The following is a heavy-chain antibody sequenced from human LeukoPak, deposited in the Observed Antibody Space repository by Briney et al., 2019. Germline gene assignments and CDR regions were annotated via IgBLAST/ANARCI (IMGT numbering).Heavy chain of an antibody. CDR1: GFPFGSYV. CDR2: ISGGGGST. V-gene: IGHV3-23*01. D-gene: IGHD4-17*01. CDR3: AKDKDDYDDYLFHY. J-gene: IGHJ4*02. Sequence: GGSLRLSCAASGFPFGSYVMSWVRQAPGKGLEWVSAISGGGGSTYYGDSVKGRFTISRDNSKNTLYLQMRSLRAEDTAVYYCAKDKDDYDDYLFHYWGQGTLVTVSS.